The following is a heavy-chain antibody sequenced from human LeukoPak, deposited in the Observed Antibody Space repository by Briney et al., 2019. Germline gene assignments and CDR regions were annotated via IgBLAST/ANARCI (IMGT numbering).Heavy chain of an antibody. CDR2: INAGNGNT. CDR1: GYTFTSYA. Sequence: GASVKVSCKASGYTFTSYAMHWVRQAPGRRLEWMGWINAGNGNTKYSQKFQGRVTITRDTSASTAYMELSSLRSEDTAVYYCARWASSSWYYFDYWGQGTLVTVSS. CDR3: ARWASSSWYYFDY. J-gene: IGHJ4*02. D-gene: IGHD6-13*01. V-gene: IGHV1-3*01.